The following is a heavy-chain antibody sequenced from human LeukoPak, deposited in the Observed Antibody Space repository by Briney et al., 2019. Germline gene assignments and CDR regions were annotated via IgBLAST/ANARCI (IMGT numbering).Heavy chain of an antibody. J-gene: IGHJ6*04. V-gene: IGHV4-34*01. Sequence: SETLSLTRAVYGGSLSGYYWSWIRQPPGKGLEWIGEINHSGSTNYNPSLKSRVTISVDTSKNQFSLKPSSVTAADTAVYYCARGGPYSSGWSVYYYYGMDVWGKGTTVTVSS. CDR3: ARGGPYSSGWSVYYYYGMDV. CDR2: INHSGST. CDR1: GGSLSGYY. D-gene: IGHD6-19*01.